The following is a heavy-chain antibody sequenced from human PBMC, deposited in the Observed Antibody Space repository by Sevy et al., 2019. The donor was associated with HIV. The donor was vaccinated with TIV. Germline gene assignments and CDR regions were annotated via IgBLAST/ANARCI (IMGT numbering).Heavy chain of an antibody. CDR2: IYFTGNT. D-gene: IGHD1-1*01. CDR1: GGSISSYF. CDR3: ARDSTTRPRVLDY. V-gene: IGHV4-59*01. J-gene: IGHJ4*02. Sequence: SETLSLTCSVSGGSISSYFWTWVRQSPVKGLEWIGNIYFTGNTDYSPSLKSRVTLSLDTSKSQFSLTLKSVTAADTAIYFCARDSTTRPRVLDYWGQGTLVTVSS.